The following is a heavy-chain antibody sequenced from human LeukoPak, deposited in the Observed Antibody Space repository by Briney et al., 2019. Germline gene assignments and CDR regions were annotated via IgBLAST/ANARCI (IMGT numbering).Heavy chain of an antibody. Sequence: ASVKVSRKASGYTFTSYAINWVRQAPGQGLEWMGWINTNTGNPTYAQGFTGRFVFSLDTSVSTACLQISSLKAEDTAVYYCARPMVRGIESFDYWGQGTLVTVSS. J-gene: IGHJ4*02. CDR3: ARPMVRGIESFDY. V-gene: IGHV7-4-1*02. CDR2: INTNTGNP. D-gene: IGHD3-10*01. CDR1: GYTFTSYA.